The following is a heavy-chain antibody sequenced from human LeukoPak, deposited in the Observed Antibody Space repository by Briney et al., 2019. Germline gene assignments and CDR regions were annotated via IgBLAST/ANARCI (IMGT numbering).Heavy chain of an antibody. CDR2: INHSGST. CDR3: ARGSHDYGDFYLFDY. J-gene: IGHJ4*02. V-gene: IGHV4-34*01. Sequence: KPSETLSLTCAVYGGSFSGYYWSWIRQPPGKGLEWIGEINHSGSTNYNPSLKSRVTISVDTSKNQFSLKLTSVTAADTSVYYCARGSHDYGDFYLFDYWGQGTLVTVSS. CDR1: GGSFSGYY. D-gene: IGHD4-17*01.